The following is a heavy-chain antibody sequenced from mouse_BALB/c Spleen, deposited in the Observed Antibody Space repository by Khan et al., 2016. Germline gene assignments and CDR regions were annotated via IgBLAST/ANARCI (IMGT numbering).Heavy chain of an antibody. J-gene: IGHJ4*01. CDR1: GFDFSRYW. V-gene: IGHV4-1*02. Sequence: EVKLLESGGGLVQPGGSLKLSCAASGFDFSRYWMSWVRQAPGKGLEWIGEINPDSSTINYTPSLKDKFIISRDNAKNTLYLQMSKVRSEDTALYDCARPEDGVYYYAMDYWGQGTSVTVSS. CDR2: INPDSSTI. D-gene: IGHD1-2*01. CDR3: ARPEDGVYYYAMDY.